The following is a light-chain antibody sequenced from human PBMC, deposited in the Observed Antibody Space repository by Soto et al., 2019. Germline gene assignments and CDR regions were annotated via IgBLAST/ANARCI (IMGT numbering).Light chain of an antibody. V-gene: IGKV3-20*01. CDR2: GAS. Sequence: EIVLTQSPGTLSLSPGEKATLSCRASQSVSSNYLAWYQQKPGQAPRLLIYGASTRATGIPDRFSGSGSGTDFTLIISRLEPEDFAMYYCQQYGSSPLTFGGGAKVEIK. CDR3: QQYGSSPLT. J-gene: IGKJ4*01. CDR1: QSVSSNY.